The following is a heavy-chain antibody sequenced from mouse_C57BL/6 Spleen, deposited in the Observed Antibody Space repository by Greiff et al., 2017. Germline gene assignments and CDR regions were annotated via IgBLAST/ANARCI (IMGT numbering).Heavy chain of an antibody. Sequence: EVQLVESGEGLVKPGGSLKLSCAASGFTFSSYAMSWVRQTPEKRLEWVAYISSGGDYIYYADTVKGRFTISRDNARNTLYLQMSSLKSEDTAMYYCTRDYYSNYVYFDVWGTGTTVTVSS. CDR3: TRDYYSNYVYFDV. CDR1: GFTFSSYA. D-gene: IGHD2-5*01. J-gene: IGHJ1*03. CDR2: ISSGGDYI. V-gene: IGHV5-9-1*02.